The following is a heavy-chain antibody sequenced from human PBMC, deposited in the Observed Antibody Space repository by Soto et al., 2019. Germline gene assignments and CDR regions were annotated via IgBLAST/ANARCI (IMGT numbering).Heavy chain of an antibody. V-gene: IGHV4-59*01. Sequence: PSETLSLTCTVSGGSISSYYWSWIRQPPGKGLEWIGYIYYSGSTNYNPSLKSRVTISVDTSKNQFSLKLSSVTAADTAVYYCARVSDYYDSSGYYFNDVFDIWGQGTMVTVSS. D-gene: IGHD3-22*01. J-gene: IGHJ3*02. CDR3: ARVSDYYDSSGYYFNDVFDI. CDR2: IYYSGST. CDR1: GGSISSYY.